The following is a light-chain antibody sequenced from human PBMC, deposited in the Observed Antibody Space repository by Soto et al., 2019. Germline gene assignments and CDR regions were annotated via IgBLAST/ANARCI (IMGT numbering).Light chain of an antibody. Sequence: QSALTQPRSLSGSPGQSVTISCTGTSTDVGGYSYVSWYQQHPGKAPRLMIYDVDKRPSGVPDRFSGSKSGNTTSLTISGLPAEDEADYYCCSYAGLPNYVFGPGTKVTVL. CDR1: STDVGGYSY. V-gene: IGLV2-11*01. CDR2: DVD. J-gene: IGLJ1*01. CDR3: CSYAGLPNYV.